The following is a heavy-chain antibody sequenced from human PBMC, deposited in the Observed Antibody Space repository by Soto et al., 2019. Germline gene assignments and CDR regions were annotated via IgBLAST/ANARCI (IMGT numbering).Heavy chain of an antibody. D-gene: IGHD3-16*02. CDR1: GDGNASNC. Sequence: SSKERGDGNASNCWCWPHQAKGKGLEWMGWISTYNGKTDYAQKFQGRRTLTADTRTITGYMELSSLTSDDTAVYYCARLLTEGTTYREDALELWGQGTKVT. J-gene: IGHJ3*01. CDR2: ISTYNGKT. CDR3: ARLLTEGTTYREDALEL. V-gene: IGHV1-18*01.